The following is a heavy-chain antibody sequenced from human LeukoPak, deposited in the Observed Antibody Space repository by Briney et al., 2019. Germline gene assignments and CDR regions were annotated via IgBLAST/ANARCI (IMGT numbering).Heavy chain of an antibody. CDR2: IKQDGSEK. V-gene: IGHV3-7*05. J-gene: IGHJ4*02. Sequence: GGCPRLSCAPSGFTSSNYWMTWVRQAPGKGLEWVANIKQDGSEKYYVDSVKGRFTISRDNAKNSLYLQMTSLRAEDTALYYCAREDQPRGTFDYWGQGILVTVSS. CDR3: AREDQPRGTFDY. CDR1: GFTSSNYW. D-gene: IGHD2-15*01.